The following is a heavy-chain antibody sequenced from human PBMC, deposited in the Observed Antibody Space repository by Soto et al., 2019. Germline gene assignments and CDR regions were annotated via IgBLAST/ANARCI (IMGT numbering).Heavy chain of an antibody. CDR1: GYRFTTSL. CDR2: IYPGDSDT. CDR3: AGSGFSSDGMDV. J-gene: IGHJ6*02. D-gene: IGHD5-12*01. Sequence: PGKSLKFSCKASGYRFTTSLILWMGQTPGKGLEWMAYIYPGDSDTRYSSSFKRQVTISADQSIGTAYLQCSSLQASETAEYCGAGSGFSSDGMDVWGQGTTVTVSS. V-gene: IGHV5-51*01.